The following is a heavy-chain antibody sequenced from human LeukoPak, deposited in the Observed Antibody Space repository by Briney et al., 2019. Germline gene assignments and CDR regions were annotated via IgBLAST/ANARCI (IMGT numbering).Heavy chain of an antibody. CDR2: ISYDGSNK. CDR1: GFTFSSYG. CDR3: AKDGMITFGRVITFYYFDY. Sequence: GGSLRLSCAASGFTFSSYGMHWVRQAPGKGLEWVAVISYDGSNKYYADSVKGRFTISRDNSKNTLYLQMNSLRAEDTAVYYCAKDGMITFGRVITFYYFDYWGQRTLVTVSS. D-gene: IGHD3-16*02. V-gene: IGHV3-30*18. J-gene: IGHJ4*02.